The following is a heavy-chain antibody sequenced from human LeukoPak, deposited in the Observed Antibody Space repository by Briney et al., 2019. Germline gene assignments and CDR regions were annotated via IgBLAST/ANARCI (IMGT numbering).Heavy chain of an antibody. J-gene: IGHJ5*02. Sequence: PSETLSLTCTVSGGSISSGGYYWSWIHQHPGKGLEWIGYIYYSGSTYYNPSLKSRVTISVDTSKNQFSLKLSSVTAADTAVYYCARGLSEDCSSTSCYRVWFDPWGQGTLVTVSS. CDR1: GGSISSGGYY. D-gene: IGHD2-2*01. V-gene: IGHV4-31*03. CDR2: IYYSGST. CDR3: ARGLSEDCSSTSCYRVWFDP.